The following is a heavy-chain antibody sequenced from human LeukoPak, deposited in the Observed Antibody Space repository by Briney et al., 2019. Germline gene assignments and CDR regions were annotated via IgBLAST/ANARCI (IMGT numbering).Heavy chain of an antibody. D-gene: IGHD3-9*01. J-gene: IGHJ4*02. CDR2: ISSSSSTT. Sequence: GSLRLSCAASGFTFSSYSMNWVRQAPGKGLEWVSYISSSSSTTYYADSVKGRFTISRDNSKNTLYLQMNSLRAEDTAVYYCAKSGVSTIFWTWGQGTLVTVSS. V-gene: IGHV3-48*01. CDR1: GFTFSSYS. CDR3: AKSGVSTIFWT.